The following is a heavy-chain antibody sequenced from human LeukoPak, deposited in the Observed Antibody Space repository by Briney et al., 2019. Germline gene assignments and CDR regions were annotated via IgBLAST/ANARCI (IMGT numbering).Heavy chain of an antibody. CDR2: ISAYNGNT. Sequence: GASVKVSCKASGYTFTSYGISWVRQAPGQGLEWMGRISAYNGNTNYAQKLQGRVTMTTDTSTSTAYMELRSLRSDDTAVYYCATNQLLWFGDGWFDPWGQGTLVTVSS. J-gene: IGHJ5*02. CDR3: ATNQLLWFGDGWFDP. D-gene: IGHD3-10*01. CDR1: GYTFTSYG. V-gene: IGHV1-18*01.